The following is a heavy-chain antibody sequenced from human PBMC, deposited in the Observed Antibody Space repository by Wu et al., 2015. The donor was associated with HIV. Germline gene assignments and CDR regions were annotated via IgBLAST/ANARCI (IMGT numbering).Heavy chain of an antibody. V-gene: IGHV1-2*02. CDR2: VNPNNGAT. CDR3: ARDRGDHFYYYAMDT. J-gene: IGHJ6*02. CDR1: GGTFSSFS. D-gene: IGHD3-10*01. Sequence: VQLVQSGAEVKKPGSSVRLSCKASGGTFSSFSINWVRQAPGQGLEWMGRVNPNNGATKVAEKFRGRVSMTTDTSITTAYMDIHGLTSDDTAVYFCARDRGDHFYYYAMDTWGRGTTVSVSS.